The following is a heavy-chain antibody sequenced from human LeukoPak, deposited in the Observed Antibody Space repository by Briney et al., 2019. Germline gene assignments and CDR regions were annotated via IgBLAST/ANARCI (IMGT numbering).Heavy chain of an antibody. CDR2: ISSSSSYI. D-gene: IGHD3-22*01. V-gene: IGHV3-21*01. CDR1: GFTFSSYS. CDR3: ASGEDYYDSSGYYYYYYYMDV. Sequence: GGSLRLSCAASGFTFSSYSMNWVRQAPGKGLEWVSSISSSSSYIYYADSVKGRFTISRDNAKNSLYLQMNSLRAEDTAVYYCASGEDYYDSSGYYYYYYYMDVWGKGTTVTVSS. J-gene: IGHJ6*03.